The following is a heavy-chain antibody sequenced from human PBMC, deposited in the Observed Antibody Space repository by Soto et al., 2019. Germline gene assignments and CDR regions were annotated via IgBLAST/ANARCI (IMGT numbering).Heavy chain of an antibody. CDR2: IYYNGNT. CDR3: ARAGLGMVVAGLFYIYAMDV. CDR1: GDSISSGGYY. J-gene: IGHJ6*02. V-gene: IGHV4-31*03. Sequence: QVQLQESGPGLVKPSQTLSLTCTVSGDSISSGGYYWNWVRQHPGKGLEWIGFIYYNGNTYYNPSLKSRVTISVDTSKTQFSPTLGSVPAADTAFYYCARAGLGMVVAGLFYIYAMDVWGRGTTVTVSS. D-gene: IGHD6-19*01.